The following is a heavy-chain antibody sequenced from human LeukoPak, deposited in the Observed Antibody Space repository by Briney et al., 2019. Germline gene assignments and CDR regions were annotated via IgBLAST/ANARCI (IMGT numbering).Heavy chain of an antibody. V-gene: IGHV1-2*02. CDR2: INPNSGGT. Sequence: ASVKVSCKASGYTFTGYYMHWVRQAPGQGLEWMGWINPNSGGTNYAQKFQGRVTMTRDTSISTAYRELSRLRSDDTAVYYCARDLGGVIEVDYWGQGTLVTVSS. CDR3: ARDLGGVIEVDY. CDR1: GYTFTGYY. J-gene: IGHJ4*02. D-gene: IGHD3-16*01.